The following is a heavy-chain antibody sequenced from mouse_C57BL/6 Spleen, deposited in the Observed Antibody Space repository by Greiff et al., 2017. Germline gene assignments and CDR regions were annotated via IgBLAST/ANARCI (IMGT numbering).Heavy chain of an antibody. CDR3: AKCDTALLYAMYY. CDR2: IHPNSGST. V-gene: IGHV1-64*01. CDR1: GYTFTSYW. D-gene: IGHD1-1*01. Sequence: VQLQQPGAELVKPGASVKLSCKASGYTFTSYWMHWVKQRPGQGLEWIGMIHPNSGSTNYNEKFKSKATLTVDKSSSTAYMQLSSLTSEDSAVYYCAKCDTALLYAMYYWGQGTSVTVSS. J-gene: IGHJ4*01.